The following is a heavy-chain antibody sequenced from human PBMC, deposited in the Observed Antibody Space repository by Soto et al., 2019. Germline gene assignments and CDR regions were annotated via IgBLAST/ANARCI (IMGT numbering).Heavy chain of an antibody. J-gene: IGHJ3*02. Sequence: EVQLVESGGDLVQPGGSLRLSCAASGFTFTGHWMHWVRQVPGKGLEWVSRINTDGATSAYADSVKGRFTISRDNAKNKLYLQMNALRAEDTAVYYCAREAGYCSRTSCYRRAFDTWGQGTTVTVSS. D-gene: IGHD2-2*01. CDR3: AREAGYCSRTSCYRRAFDT. CDR2: INTDGATS. CDR1: GFTFTGHW. V-gene: IGHV3-74*03.